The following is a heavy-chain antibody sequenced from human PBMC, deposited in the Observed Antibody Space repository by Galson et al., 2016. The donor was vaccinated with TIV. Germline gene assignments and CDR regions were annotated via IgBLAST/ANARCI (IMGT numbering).Heavy chain of an antibody. J-gene: IGHJ3*01. Sequence: SVKVSCKASGYTFSSYSINWVRQAPGQGLEWMGWINTGNGNTKYSQKLKGRVTLSGDTSATTAYMELSSLTSEDMAAYYCARGIVGASKAFDVWGQGTMVTVSS. CDR1: GYTFSSYS. CDR3: ARGIVGASKAFDV. V-gene: IGHV1-3*04. CDR2: INTGNGNT. D-gene: IGHD1-26*01.